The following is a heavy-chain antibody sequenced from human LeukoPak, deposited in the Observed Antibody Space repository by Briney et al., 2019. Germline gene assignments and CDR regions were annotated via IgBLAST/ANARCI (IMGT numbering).Heavy chain of an antibody. D-gene: IGHD5-12*01. CDR3: ARHQSGYNWFDP. CDR1: SGSINNTSHY. CDR2: IYYSGSS. V-gene: IGHV4-39*01. Sequence: SETLSLTCTVSSGSINNTSHYWGWIRQPPGRGLEWIGSIYYSGSSYYNPSLKSRVTISVDTSKSQFSLELSSVTAADTAVYYCARHQSGYNWFDPWGQGTLATVSS. J-gene: IGHJ5*02.